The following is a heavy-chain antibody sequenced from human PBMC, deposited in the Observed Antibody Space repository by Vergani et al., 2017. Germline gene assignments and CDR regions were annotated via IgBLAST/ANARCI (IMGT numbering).Heavy chain of an antibody. V-gene: IGHV4-59*01. Sequence: QVQLQESGPGLVKPSETLSLTCTVSGAAIKDFYWSWFRQPPGKGLEWIGYVYYTGSTTYNPSLKSRVTISVDTSNNQFSLGMTSLTAADTAIYYCARDRDLYCRSTTSCHNWFDPWGQGSLVTVSS. CDR2: VYYTGST. CDR3: ARDRDLYCRSTTSCHNWFDP. CDR1: GAAIKDFY. D-gene: IGHD2/OR15-2a*01. J-gene: IGHJ5*02.